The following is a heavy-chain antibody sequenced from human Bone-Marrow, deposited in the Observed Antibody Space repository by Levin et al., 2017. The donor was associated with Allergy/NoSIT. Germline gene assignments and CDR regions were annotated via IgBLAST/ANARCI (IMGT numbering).Heavy chain of an antibody. Sequence: GGSLRLSCTTSGFTFADYTMSWFRQAPGKGLEWVGFVRRNSYGASGEYAASVKGRFTISRDDSKSIAYLQMNSLKIEDTGVYYCTRDFASPVWWFDPWGQGTLVTVSS. V-gene: IGHV3-49*03. CDR1: GFTFADYT. CDR3: TRDFASPVWWFDP. J-gene: IGHJ5*02. CDR2: VRRNSYGASG.